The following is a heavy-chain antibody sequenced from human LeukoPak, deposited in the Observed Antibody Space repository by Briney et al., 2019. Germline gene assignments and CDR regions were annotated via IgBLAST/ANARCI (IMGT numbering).Heavy chain of an antibody. Sequence: SETLSLTCAVYGGSFSGYYWSWLRQPPGKGLEWSGEINHSGGTNYNPSLKSRVTISVDTSKNQFSLKLSSVTAADTAVYYCARGRTRVRFHFDYWGQGTLVTVSS. V-gene: IGHV4-34*01. J-gene: IGHJ4*02. CDR2: INHSGGT. CDR1: GGSFSGYY. CDR3: ARGRTRVRFHFDY. D-gene: IGHD2-21*01.